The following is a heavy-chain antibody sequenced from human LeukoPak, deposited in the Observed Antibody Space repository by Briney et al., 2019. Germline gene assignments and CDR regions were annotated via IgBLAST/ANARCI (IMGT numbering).Heavy chain of an antibody. J-gene: IGHJ5*02. CDR2: IYYSGST. Sequence: SETLSLTCTVSGGSISSGDYYWSWIRQPPGKGLEWIGSIYYSGSTYYNPSLKSRVTISVDTSKNQFSLKLSSVTAADTAVYYCARGPIAVGNWFDPWGQGTLVTVSS. CDR3: ARGPIAVGNWFDP. D-gene: IGHD6-19*01. CDR1: GGSISSGDYY. V-gene: IGHV4-39*07.